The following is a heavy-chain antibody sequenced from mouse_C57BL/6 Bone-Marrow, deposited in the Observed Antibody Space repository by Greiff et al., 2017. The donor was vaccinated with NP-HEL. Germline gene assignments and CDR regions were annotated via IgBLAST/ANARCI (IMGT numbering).Heavy chain of an antibody. CDR1: GYTFTSYG. J-gene: IGHJ1*03. CDR3: ARETDWYFDV. CDR2: IYPRSGNT. V-gene: IGHV1-81*01. Sequence: VQLQQSGAELARPGASVKLSCKASGYTFTSYGISWVKQRTGQGLEWIGEIYPRSGNTYYNEKFKGKATLIADKSSSTAYMELRSLTSEDSAVYFCARETDWYFDVWGTGTTVTVSS.